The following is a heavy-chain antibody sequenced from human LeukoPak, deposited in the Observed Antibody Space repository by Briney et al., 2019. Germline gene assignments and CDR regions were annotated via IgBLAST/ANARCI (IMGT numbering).Heavy chain of an antibody. CDR1: GYTFTTYY. Sequence: TVNLSCKASGYTFTTYYMHCVPQSPRQEREWRRIINPSGCSTSYGQKFQGRVTMTRDTSTSTVFMELSSLRSEDTAVYYCARVRGSSWYYFDYGGEGTLVTVPS. V-gene: IGHV1-46*01. J-gene: IGHJ4*02. CDR2: INPSGCST. D-gene: IGHD6-13*01. CDR3: ARVRGSSWYYFDY.